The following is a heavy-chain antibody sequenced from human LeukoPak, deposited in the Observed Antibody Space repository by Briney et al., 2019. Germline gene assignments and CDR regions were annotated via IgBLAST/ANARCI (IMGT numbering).Heavy chain of an antibody. Sequence: SETLSLTCTVSDDSITIYYWGWVRQPPGKALEWIGNIFYSGSTYYSPSLKSRVTISLDTSRNQFSLKLNSVTAADTAVYYCAKSNGYGLIDIWGQGTMVTVSS. J-gene: IGHJ3*02. D-gene: IGHD3-22*01. CDR1: DDSITIYY. CDR3: AKSNGYGLIDI. CDR2: IFYSGST. V-gene: IGHV4-59*12.